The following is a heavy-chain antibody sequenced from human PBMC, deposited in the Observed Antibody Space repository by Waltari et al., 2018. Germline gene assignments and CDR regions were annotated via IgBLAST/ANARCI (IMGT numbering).Heavy chain of an antibody. D-gene: IGHD2-8*02. CDR1: GGSLRGYY. Sequence: QVHLQQWGAGLLRPSETLSLTCAVSGGSLRGYYWGWVRQPPGKGLEWIGEINHSPNKNYTPSLRSLLTRSIDTSQNQFSLKLSFVTAADTGVYYCVRLEDCTGPGGNCYSGDPFAMDVWGQGTTVTVSS. J-gene: IGHJ6*02. CDR3: VRLEDCTGPGGNCYSGDPFAMDV. CDR2: INHSPNK. V-gene: IGHV4-34*01.